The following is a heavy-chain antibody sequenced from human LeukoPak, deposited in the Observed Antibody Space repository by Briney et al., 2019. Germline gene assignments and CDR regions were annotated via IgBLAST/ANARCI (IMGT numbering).Heavy chain of an antibody. CDR1: GYTFACYY. CDR3: ARDPLHGSYSHAFDI. D-gene: IGHD1-26*01. V-gene: IGHV1-2*02. J-gene: IGHJ3*02. CDR2: INPNSGGT. Sequence: GASVKVSCKASGYTFACYYMHWVRQAPGQGLEWMGWINPNSGGTNYAQKFQGRVTMTRDTSISTAYMELSRLRSDDTAVYYCARDPLHGSYSHAFDIWGQGTMVTVSS.